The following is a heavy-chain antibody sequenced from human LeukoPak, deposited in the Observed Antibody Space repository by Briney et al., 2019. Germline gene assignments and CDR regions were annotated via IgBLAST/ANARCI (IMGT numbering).Heavy chain of an antibody. Sequence: GGSLRLSCAASGFTFSSHGMHWVRQAPGKGLEWVAFIRYDGSNKYYADSVKGRFTISRDNSKNTLYLQMNSLRAEDTAVYYCAKTPQRWPYYFDYWGQGTLVTVSS. J-gene: IGHJ4*02. CDR2: IRYDGSNK. D-gene: IGHD6-19*01. CDR3: AKTPQRWPYYFDY. CDR1: GFTFSSHG. V-gene: IGHV3-30*02.